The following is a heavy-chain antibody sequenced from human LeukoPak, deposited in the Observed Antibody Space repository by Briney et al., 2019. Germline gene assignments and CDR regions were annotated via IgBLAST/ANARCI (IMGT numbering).Heavy chain of an antibody. V-gene: IGHV1-18*01. CDR3: AAEDYGDYVGNAFDI. Sequence: EASVKVSCKASGYTFTSYGISWVRQAPGQGLEWMGWISAYNGNTNYAQKLQGRVTMTTDTSTSTAYMELRSLRSDDTAVYYCAAEDYGDYVGNAFDIWGQGTMVTVSS. D-gene: IGHD4-17*01. CDR1: GYTFTSYG. CDR2: ISAYNGNT. J-gene: IGHJ3*02.